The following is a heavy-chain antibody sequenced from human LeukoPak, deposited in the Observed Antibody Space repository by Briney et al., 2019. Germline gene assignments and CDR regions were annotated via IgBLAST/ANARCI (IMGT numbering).Heavy chain of an antibody. CDR1: GGSISSSRDY. J-gene: IGHJ4*02. CDR3: ARHVEIAVAGPIDY. CDR2: IYYSGST. Sequence: PSETLSLTCTVSGGSISSSRDYWGWIRQPPGKGLEWIGCIYYSGSTYYNPSLKSRVTISVDTSKNQFSLKLSSVTAADTAVYYCARHVEIAVAGPIDYWGQGTLVTVSS. V-gene: IGHV4-39*01. D-gene: IGHD6-19*01.